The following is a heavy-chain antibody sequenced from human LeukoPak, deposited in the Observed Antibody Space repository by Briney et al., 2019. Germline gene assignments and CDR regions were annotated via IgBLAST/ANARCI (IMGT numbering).Heavy chain of an antibody. V-gene: IGHV1-8*03. Sequence: ASVKVSCKASGYTFTSYDINWVRQATGQGLEWMGWMNPNSGNTGNAQKFQGRVTITRNTSISTAYMELSSLRSEDTAVYYCARARANSDFDYWGQGTLVTVSS. J-gene: IGHJ4*02. D-gene: IGHD1-26*01. CDR2: MNPNSGNT. CDR3: ARARANSDFDY. CDR1: GYTFTSYD.